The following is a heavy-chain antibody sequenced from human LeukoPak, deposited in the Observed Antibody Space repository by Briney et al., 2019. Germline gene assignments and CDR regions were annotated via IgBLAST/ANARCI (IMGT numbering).Heavy chain of an antibody. V-gene: IGHV1-18*01. CDR1: GYTFSNYG. CDR2: IGAYNGNT. D-gene: IGHD3-3*01. Sequence: ASVKVSCKASGYTFSNYGISWVRQAPGQGLEWMGWIGAYNGNTNYAQKLQGRVTMTTDTSTSTVYMELRSLRSDDTAVYYCARFSFRSGKNAFDIWGQGTMVTVSS. CDR3: ARFSFRSGKNAFDI. J-gene: IGHJ3*02.